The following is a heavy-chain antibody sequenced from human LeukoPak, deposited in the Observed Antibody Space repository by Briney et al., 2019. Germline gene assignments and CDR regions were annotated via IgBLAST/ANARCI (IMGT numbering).Heavy chain of an antibody. V-gene: IGHV1-24*01. D-gene: IGHD3-22*01. CDR2: FDPEDGET. Sequence: ASVKVSCKVSGYTLTELSMHWVRQAPGKGLEWMGGFDPEDGETIYAQKFQGRVTMTEDTSTDTAYMELSSLRSEDTAVYYCATSLPFYDSSGYYSYWGQGTLVTVS. CDR1: GYTLTELS. J-gene: IGHJ4*02. CDR3: ATSLPFYDSSGYYSY.